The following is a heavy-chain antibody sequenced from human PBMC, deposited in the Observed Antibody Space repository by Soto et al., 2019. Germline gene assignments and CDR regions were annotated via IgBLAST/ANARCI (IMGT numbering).Heavy chain of an antibody. CDR2: IYYSGST. CDR3: ARDRVTIFWHAFDI. CDR1: GGSISSGGYY. V-gene: IGHV4-31*03. Sequence: SETLSLTCTVSGGSISSGGYYWSWIRQHPGKGPEWIGYIYYSGSTYYNPSLKSRVTISVDTSKNQFSLKLSSVTAADTAVYYCARDRVTIFWHAFDIWGQGTMVTVSS. D-gene: IGHD3-9*01. J-gene: IGHJ3*02.